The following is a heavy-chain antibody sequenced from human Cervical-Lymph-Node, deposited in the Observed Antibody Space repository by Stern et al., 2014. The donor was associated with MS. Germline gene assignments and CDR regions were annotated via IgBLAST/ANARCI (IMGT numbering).Heavy chain of an antibody. CDR2: VNPTDGRT. Sequence: QVQLVRSGAEVKKPGASVKVSCKASGDTFASYPIHWLRQAPGQGPVWMGIVNPTDGRTTYAQTFQGRVTMTRDTSTRTVYMELSSLKPEDTAMYFCANPLPYDNWGQGTRVTVSS. CDR1: GDTFASYP. CDR3: ANPLPYDN. J-gene: IGHJ1*01. V-gene: IGHV1-46*03. D-gene: IGHD5-12*01.